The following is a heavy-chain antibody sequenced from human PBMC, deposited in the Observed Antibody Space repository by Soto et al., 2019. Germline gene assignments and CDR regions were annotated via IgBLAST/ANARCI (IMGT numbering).Heavy chain of an antibody. J-gene: IGHJ4*02. CDR1: GESFNNYY. D-gene: IGHD1-1*01. V-gene: IGHV4-34*01. CDR3: ARATGTLRSRNCDY. CDR2: IHYTGST. Sequence: PSETLSLTCAVYGESFNNYYWTWIRQSPRKGLEWIGEIHYTGSTNYNPSLKSRVTISIGTSKNQFSLRLSSVIAADTAVYYCARATGTLRSRNCDYWGQGSLVTVSS.